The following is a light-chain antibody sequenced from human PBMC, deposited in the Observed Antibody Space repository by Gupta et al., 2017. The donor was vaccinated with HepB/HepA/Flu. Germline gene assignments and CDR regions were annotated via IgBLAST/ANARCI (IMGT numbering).Light chain of an antibody. CDR1: QSLTSSY. Sequence: EIVLTQSPGTLSLSPGKGATLSCRARQSLTSSYLAWYQQKPGQAPRLLIYGASSRATGIPDRFSGSGSGTDFTLTISGLEPEDFAVYYCQQDDNSPATFGQGTLLEIK. CDR3: QQDDNSPAT. V-gene: IGKV3-20*01. CDR2: GAS. J-gene: IGKJ5*01.